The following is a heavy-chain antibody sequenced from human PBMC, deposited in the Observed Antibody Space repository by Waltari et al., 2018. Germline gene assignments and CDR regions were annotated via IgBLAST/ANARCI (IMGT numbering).Heavy chain of an antibody. CDR3: AREPLY. CDR1: DSISSNYY. V-gene: IGHV4-31*02. CDR2: IYNRGNT. Sequence: DSISSNYYWTWIRQHPGKGLEWIGNIYNRGNTDYNPSLKGRLTISLDTSKNQFSLQLTSVSAADTAVYYCAREPLYWGQGTLVTVS. J-gene: IGHJ4*02.